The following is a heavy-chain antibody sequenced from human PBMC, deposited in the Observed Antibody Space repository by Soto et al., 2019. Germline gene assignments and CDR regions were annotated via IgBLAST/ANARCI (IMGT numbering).Heavy chain of an antibody. CDR2: ITGTGSAT. CDR3: AKTIVHDYGGDN. Sequence: GGSLRLSCAASGFTFSYYSMNWVRQAPGKGLEWVSYITGTGSATTYADSVKGRFTISRDNAKNSLYLQMNSLRVEDTAVYFCAKTIVHDYGGDNWGQGTLVTVSS. V-gene: IGHV3-48*01. D-gene: IGHD4-17*01. J-gene: IGHJ4*02. CDR1: GFTFSYYS.